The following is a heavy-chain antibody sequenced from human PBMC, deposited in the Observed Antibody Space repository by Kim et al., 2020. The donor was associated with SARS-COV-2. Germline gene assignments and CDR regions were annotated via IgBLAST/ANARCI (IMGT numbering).Heavy chain of an antibody. Sequence: SETLSLTCAVYGGSFSGYYWSWIRQPPGKGLEWIGEINHSGSTNYNPSLKSRVTISVDTSKNQFSLKLSSVTAADTAVYYCARVDGGSYYRYYYYYGMDVWGQGTTVTVSS. D-gene: IGHD1-26*01. J-gene: IGHJ6*02. CDR2: INHSGST. CDR3: ARVDGGSYYRYYYYYGMDV. V-gene: IGHV4-34*01. CDR1: GGSFSGYY.